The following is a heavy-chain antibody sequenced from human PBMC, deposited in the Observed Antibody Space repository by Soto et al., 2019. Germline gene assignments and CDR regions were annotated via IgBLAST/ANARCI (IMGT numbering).Heavy chain of an antibody. CDR1: GFTFSSYG. Sequence: GGSLRLSCAASGFTFSSYGMHWVRQAPGKGLEWVAVIWYEGSNKYYADSVKGRFTISRDNSKNTLYLQMNSLRAEDTAVYYCARDRYSSGWSAFDYWGQGTLVTAPQ. CDR3: ARDRYSSGWSAFDY. D-gene: IGHD6-19*01. J-gene: IGHJ4*02. CDR2: IWYEGSNK. V-gene: IGHV3-33*01.